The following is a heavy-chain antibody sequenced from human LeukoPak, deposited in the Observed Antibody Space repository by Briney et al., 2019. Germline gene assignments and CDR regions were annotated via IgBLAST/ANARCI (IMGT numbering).Heavy chain of an antibody. CDR2: INHSGST. CDR3: AREEMATMPIDY. J-gene: IGHJ4*02. D-gene: IGHD5-24*01. Sequence: SETLSLTCAVYGGSFSGYYWSWIRQPPGKGLEWIGEINHSGSTNYNPSLKSRVTISVDTSKNQFPLKLSSVTAADTAVYYCAREEMATMPIDYWGQGTLVTVSS. CDR1: GGSFSGYY. V-gene: IGHV4-34*01.